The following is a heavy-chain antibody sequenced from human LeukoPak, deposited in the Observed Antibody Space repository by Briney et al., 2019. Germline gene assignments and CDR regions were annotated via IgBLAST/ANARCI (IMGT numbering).Heavy chain of an antibody. Sequence: GGSLRLSCAASGFTFSSYSMNWVRQAPGKGLEWVSSISSSSSYIYYADSVKGRFTISRDNAKNSLYLQMNSLRAEDTAVYYCARKRIAALDAFDIWGQGTMVTVSS. CDR1: GFTFSSYS. J-gene: IGHJ3*02. D-gene: IGHD6-13*01. CDR3: ARKRIAALDAFDI. CDR2: ISSSSSYI. V-gene: IGHV3-21*01.